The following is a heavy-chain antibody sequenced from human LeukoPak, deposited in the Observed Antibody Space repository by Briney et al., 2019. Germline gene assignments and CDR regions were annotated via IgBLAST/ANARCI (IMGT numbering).Heavy chain of an antibody. D-gene: IGHD6-13*01. Sequence: GRSLRLSCAASGFTFYTYGMHSVRQAPGKGLDYVSGIGPDGGTTYYAKSVKGRFTISRDNSKSMVYLQMGSLTADDMAVYYCARGAQLTDYWGQGTTVTVSS. CDR2: IGPDGGTT. CDR1: GFTFYTYG. V-gene: IGHV3-64*01. J-gene: IGHJ4*03. CDR3: ARGAQLTDY.